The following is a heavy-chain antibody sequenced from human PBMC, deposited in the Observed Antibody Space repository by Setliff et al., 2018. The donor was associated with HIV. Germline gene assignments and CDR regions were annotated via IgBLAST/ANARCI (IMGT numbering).Heavy chain of an antibody. CDR2: IYYSGST. CDR3: VRDRLCSSTSCYSGGDYMDV. CDR1: GGSISSHY. Sequence: SETLSLTCTVSGGSISSHYWSWIRQPPGKGLEWIGNIYYSGSTNYNPSLKSRVTIPVDTSKNQFSLKLSSVTAADTAVYYCVRDRLCSSTSCYSGGDYMDVWGKGTTVTVSS. J-gene: IGHJ6*03. D-gene: IGHD2-2*02. V-gene: IGHV4-59*11.